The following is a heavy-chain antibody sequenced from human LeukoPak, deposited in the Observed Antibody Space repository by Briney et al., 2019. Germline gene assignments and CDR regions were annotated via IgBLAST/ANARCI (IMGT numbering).Heavy chain of an antibody. V-gene: IGHV3-30*04. CDR2: ISYDGSNK. D-gene: IGHD6-13*01. Sequence: GGSLRLSCAASGFTFSSYAMHWVRPAPGKGLEWVAVISYDGSNKYYADSVKGRFTISRDNSKNTLYLQMNSLRAEDTAVYYCARDLAAAGTGLYYYYGMDVWGQGTTVTVSS. CDR3: ARDLAAAGTGLYYYYGMDV. CDR1: GFTFSSYA. J-gene: IGHJ6*02.